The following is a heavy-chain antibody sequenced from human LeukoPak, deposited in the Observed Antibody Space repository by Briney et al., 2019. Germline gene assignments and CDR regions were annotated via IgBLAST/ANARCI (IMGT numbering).Heavy chain of an antibody. Sequence: GGSLRLSCAASGFIFSGYGMHWVRQVPGKGLEWVALISYDGRDNNYAESVKGRFTISRDTSKNTLHLQMNSLRFDDTAIYYFARLLGRVGPTNLWGRGTLVTVSS. V-gene: IGHV3-30*03. CDR3: ARLLGRVGPTNL. D-gene: IGHD1-26*01. J-gene: IGHJ4*02. CDR1: GFIFSGYG. CDR2: ISYDGRDN.